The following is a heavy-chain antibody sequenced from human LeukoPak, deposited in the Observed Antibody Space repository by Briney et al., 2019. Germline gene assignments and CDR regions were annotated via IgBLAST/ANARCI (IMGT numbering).Heavy chain of an antibody. D-gene: IGHD6-13*01. CDR1: GFTFSSYW. CDR3: ARDGAAAGTDYFDY. V-gene: IGHV3-74*01. J-gene: IGHJ4*02. CDR2: INKDGSST. Sequence: GGSLRLSCVASGFTFSSYWMHWVRQAPGKGLVWVSRINKDGSSTSYADSVKGRFTISRDNTKNTLFLQMNSLRAEDTAVYYCARDGAAAGTDYFDYWGQGTLVTVSS.